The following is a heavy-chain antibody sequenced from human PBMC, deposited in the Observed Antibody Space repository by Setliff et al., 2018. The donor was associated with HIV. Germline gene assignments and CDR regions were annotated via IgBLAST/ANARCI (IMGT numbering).Heavy chain of an antibody. CDR3: VRHVWSDDFLVPGWFDS. CDR2: VYYSGIT. V-gene: IGHV4-59*05. CDR1: GGSISSYY. Sequence: SETLSLTCTVSGGSISSYYWSWIRQPAGKGLEWIGSVYYSGITYYSSSLKSRVTVSVDTSRIQFSLKLTSVTAADTAVYKCVRHVWSDDFLVPGWFDSWSQGTLVTVSS. D-gene: IGHD3-3*01. J-gene: IGHJ5*01.